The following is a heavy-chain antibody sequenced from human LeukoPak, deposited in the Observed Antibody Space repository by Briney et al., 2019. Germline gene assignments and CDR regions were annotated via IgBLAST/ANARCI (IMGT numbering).Heavy chain of an antibody. V-gene: IGHV4-59*01. D-gene: IGHD2-15*01. J-gene: IGHJ4*02. CDR1: GGSISSYY. CDR2: IYYSGST. Sequence: PSETLSLTCTVSGGSISSYYWSWIRQPPGKGLEWIGYIYYSGSTNYNPSLKSRVTISVDTSKNQFSLKLSSVTAADTAVYYCARDAAATSWVDYWGQGTLVTVSS. CDR3: ARDAAATSWVDY.